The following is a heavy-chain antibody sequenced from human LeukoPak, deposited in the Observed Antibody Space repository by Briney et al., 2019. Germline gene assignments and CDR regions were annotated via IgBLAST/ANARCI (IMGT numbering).Heavy chain of an antibody. CDR3: VGGGDWLPEY. CDR2: IYYSGST. D-gene: IGHD3/OR15-3a*01. J-gene: IGHJ4*01. V-gene: IGHV4-59*02. CDR1: GASVSGKF. Sequence: ASETLSLTCTVSGASVSGKFWSWIRHSPGNGLEWIGLIYYSGSTKFNPSLKSRVAMSVDPSNNQFSLSLNSVTTTDTAVYFCVGGGDWLPEYWGRGTQVIVSS.